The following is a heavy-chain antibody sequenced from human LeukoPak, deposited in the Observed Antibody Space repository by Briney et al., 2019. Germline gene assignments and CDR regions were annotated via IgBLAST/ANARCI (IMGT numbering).Heavy chain of an antibody. D-gene: IGHD3-10*01. J-gene: IGHJ3*02. V-gene: IGHV3-20*04. CDR1: GFKFSDYG. Sequence: PGGSLRLSCAASGFKFSDYGMNWVRQVPGKGLEWVSGLNWNGGSTGYADSVKGRFTISRDNGKNSLYLQMNSLRAEDTALYYCASGDFSIRGDAFDIWGQGTMVTVSS. CDR3: ASGDFSIRGDAFDI. CDR2: LNWNGGST.